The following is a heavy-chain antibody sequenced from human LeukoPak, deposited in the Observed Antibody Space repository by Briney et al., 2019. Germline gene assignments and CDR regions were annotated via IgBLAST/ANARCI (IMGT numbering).Heavy chain of an antibody. Sequence: ASVKVSCKTSGYTFTDYYVHWVRQAPGQGLEWMAWINPNSGGTNYAQRFQGRVTTTRDTSISTAYMELNSLRSDDTAVYFCARAVIIPFDLLRHFDIWGQGTMVTVSS. J-gene: IGHJ3*02. CDR1: GYTFTDYY. D-gene: IGHD3-16*02. CDR2: INPNSGGT. CDR3: ARAVIIPFDLLRHFDI. V-gene: IGHV1-2*02.